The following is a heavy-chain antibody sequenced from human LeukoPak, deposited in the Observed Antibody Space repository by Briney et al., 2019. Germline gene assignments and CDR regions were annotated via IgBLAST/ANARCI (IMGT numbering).Heavy chain of an antibody. J-gene: IGHJ3*02. Sequence: GGSLRLSCAASGFTFSSYAMHWVRQAPGKGLEWVAVISYDGSNKYYADSVKGRFTISRDNSKNTLYLQMNSLRAEDTAVYYCAKVVGATSAFDIWGQGTMATVSS. CDR3: AKVVGATSAFDI. CDR2: ISYDGSNK. CDR1: GFTFSSYA. V-gene: IGHV3-30*04. D-gene: IGHD1-26*01.